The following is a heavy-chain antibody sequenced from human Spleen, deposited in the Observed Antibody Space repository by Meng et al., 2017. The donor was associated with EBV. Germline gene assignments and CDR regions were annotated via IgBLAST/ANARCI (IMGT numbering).Heavy chain of an antibody. CDR1: GGSISSSNW. D-gene: IGHD6-19*01. V-gene: IGHV4-4*02. CDR2: VFHRGST. J-gene: IGHJ4*02. Sequence: VQLQEAGPGPVQPSGTLSLSCAVSGGSISSSNWWTWVRQPPGKGLEWIGEVFHRGSTNYNPSLKSRVTISIDKSKNQFSLNLTSVAATDTVVYYCARKSEGQWLAHFDYWGQGTLVTVSS. CDR3: ARKSEGQWLAHFDY.